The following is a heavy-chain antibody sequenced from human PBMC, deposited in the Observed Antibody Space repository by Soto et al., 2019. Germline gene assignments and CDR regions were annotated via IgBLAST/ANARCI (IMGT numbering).Heavy chain of an antibody. J-gene: IGHJ6*02. CDR2: ISAYNGNT. V-gene: IGHV1-18*04. CDR1: GYTFTSYG. Sequence: QVPLVQSGAEVKKPGASVKVSCKASGYTFTSYGISWVRQAPGQGLEWMGWISAYNGNTNYAQKLQGRVTMTTDTATSTAYMELRSLRSDDTAVYYCARATDTAMAQEYYYYYYGMDVWGQGTTVTVSS. D-gene: IGHD5-18*01. CDR3: ARATDTAMAQEYYYYYYGMDV.